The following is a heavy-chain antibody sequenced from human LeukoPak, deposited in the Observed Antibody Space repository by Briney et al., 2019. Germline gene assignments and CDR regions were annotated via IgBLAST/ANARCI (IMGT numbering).Heavy chain of an antibody. D-gene: IGHD3-22*01. CDR1: GGSFSGYY. CDR2: IYYSGST. CDR3: ARDRPYYYDSSGYYYNY. Sequence: PSETLSLTCAVYGGSFSGYYWGWIRQPPGKGLEWIGGIYYSGSTYYNPSLKSRVTISVDKSKNQFSLKLNSVTAADTAVYYCARDRPYYYDSSGYYYNYWGQGTLVTVSS. J-gene: IGHJ4*02. V-gene: IGHV4-34*01.